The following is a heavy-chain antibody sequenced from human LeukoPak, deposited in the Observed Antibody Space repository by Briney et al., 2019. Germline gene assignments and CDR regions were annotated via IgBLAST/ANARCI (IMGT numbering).Heavy chain of an antibody. J-gene: IGHJ4*02. CDR2: ISNSGGST. CDR3: ARDFWFGEFNDY. D-gene: IGHD3-10*01. CDR1: GFTFSSYA. V-gene: IGHV3-23*01. Sequence: PGGSLRLSCAASGFTFSSYAMSWVRQAPGKGLEWVSGISNSGGSTYYADSVKGRFTISRDNAKNSLYLQMNSLRAEDTAVYYCARDFWFGEFNDYWGQGTLVTVSS.